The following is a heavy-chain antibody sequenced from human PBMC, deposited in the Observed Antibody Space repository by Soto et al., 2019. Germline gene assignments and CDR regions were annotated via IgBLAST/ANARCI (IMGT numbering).Heavy chain of an antibody. CDR2: VYPGDSDA. Sequence: GESLKISCKVSGHSFTTYWIAWVRQMPGKGLEWMGIVYPGDSDARYSPSFQGQVTISADKSISTAYLQWSSLKASDSAIYYCAKTVSYYYHGMDVWGQGTTVTVSS. D-gene: IGHD3-10*01. CDR3: AKTVSYYYHGMDV. J-gene: IGHJ6*02. CDR1: GHSFTTYW. V-gene: IGHV5-51*01.